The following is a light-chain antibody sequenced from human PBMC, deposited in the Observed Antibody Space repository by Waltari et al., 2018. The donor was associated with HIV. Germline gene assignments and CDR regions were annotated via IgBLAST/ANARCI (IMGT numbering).Light chain of an antibody. CDR1: SSHIGAGSD. CDR3: QSYDTGLV. CDR2: GDS. J-gene: IGLJ2*01. Sequence: QSVLTQPPSVSGAPGPRVTISCTGSSSHIGAGSDVHWYQHFPGTAPKLLIFGDSNRPSGVPDRFSGSKSGTSASLAITGLQAEDEADYYCQSYDTGLVFGGGTKLTVL. V-gene: IGLV1-40*01.